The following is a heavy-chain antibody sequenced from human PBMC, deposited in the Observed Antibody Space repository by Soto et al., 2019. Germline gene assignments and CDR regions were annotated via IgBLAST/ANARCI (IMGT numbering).Heavy chain of an antibody. CDR2: ISAYNGNT. CDR1: GYTFTSYG. V-gene: IGHV1-18*01. CDR3: AIDQGNFWSGYYKFVP. Sequence: ASVKVSCKASGYTFTSYGISWVRQAPGQGLEWMGWISAYNGNTNYAQKLQGRVTMTTDTSTSTAYMELRSLRSDDTAVYYCAIDQGNFWSGYYKFVPWGQGTLVNVSS. J-gene: IGHJ5*02. D-gene: IGHD3-3*01.